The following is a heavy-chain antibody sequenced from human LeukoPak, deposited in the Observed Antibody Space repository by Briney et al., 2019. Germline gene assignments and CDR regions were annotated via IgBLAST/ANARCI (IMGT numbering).Heavy chain of an antibody. Sequence: SETLSLTCAVYGGAFSDYYWSWIRQPPGKGLEWIGEINHSGSTNYNPSLKSRVTISVDTSKNQFSLKLSSVSAADTAVYYCASEGYCSTISCYDNLFDPWGQGTLVTVSS. J-gene: IGHJ5*02. V-gene: IGHV4-34*01. D-gene: IGHD2-2*01. CDR2: INHSGST. CDR3: ASEGYCSTISCYDNLFDP. CDR1: GGAFSDYY.